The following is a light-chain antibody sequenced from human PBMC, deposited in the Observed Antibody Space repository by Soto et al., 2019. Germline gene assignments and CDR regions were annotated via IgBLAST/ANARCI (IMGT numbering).Light chain of an antibody. V-gene: IGKV1-5*01. CDR2: DVS. Sequence: DSHITQSPSTLSASVGDRVTITCRTSQSISNWLAWYQQKPGKAPELLIYDVSNLESGVPSRFSGSGSGTEFTLTISSLQPDDFATYYCQQYNTYMLTFGGGTKVDIK. CDR3: QQYNTYMLT. J-gene: IGKJ4*01. CDR1: QSISNW.